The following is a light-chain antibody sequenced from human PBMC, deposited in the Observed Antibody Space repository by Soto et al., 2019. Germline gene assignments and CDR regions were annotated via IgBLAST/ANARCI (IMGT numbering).Light chain of an antibody. CDR1: SSDVGGYNF. CDR3: SSYTTSSTVV. Sequence: QSALTQPASVFGSPGQSITFSCTGTSSDVGGYNFVSWYQQHPGKAPKLMIYEVSSRPSGVSNRFSGSKSGNTASLTISGLQPEDEADYYCSSYTTSSTVVFGTGTKLTDL. CDR2: EVS. V-gene: IGLV2-14*03. J-gene: IGLJ1*01.